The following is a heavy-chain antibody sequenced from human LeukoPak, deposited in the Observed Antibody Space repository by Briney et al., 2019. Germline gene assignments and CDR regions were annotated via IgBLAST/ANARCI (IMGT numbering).Heavy chain of an antibody. D-gene: IGHD2-2*01. V-gene: IGHV3-66*04. Sequence: PGGSLRLSCTASGFTVSSSYMSWVRQAPGKGLEWVSVLYSGGTIYYADSVKGRFTISRDDSKNTLYLQMNSLRAEDTAVYYCARQVDVGCSSSSCYGHGAFDIWGQGTLVTVSS. CDR3: ARQVDVGCSSSSCYGHGAFDI. CDR2: LYSGGTI. J-gene: IGHJ3*02. CDR1: GFTVSSSY.